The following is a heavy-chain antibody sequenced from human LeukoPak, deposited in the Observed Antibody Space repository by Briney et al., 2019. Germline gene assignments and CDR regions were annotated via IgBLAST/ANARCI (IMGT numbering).Heavy chain of an antibody. Sequence: GGSLRLSCAASGFTFSSYAMSWVRQAPGKGLEWVSAISGSGGSTYYADSVKGRFTISRDNSKNTLYLQMNSLRAEDTAVYYCAKAAWDSSGYYYYYYYGMDVWGQGTTVTVPS. CDR3: AKAAWDSSGYYYYYYYGMDV. V-gene: IGHV3-23*01. D-gene: IGHD3-22*01. CDR1: GFTFSSYA. J-gene: IGHJ6*02. CDR2: ISGSGGST.